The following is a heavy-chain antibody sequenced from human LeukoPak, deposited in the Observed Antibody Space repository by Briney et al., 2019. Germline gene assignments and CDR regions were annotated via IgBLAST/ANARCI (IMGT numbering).Heavy chain of an antibody. J-gene: IGHJ6*03. CDR2: INTNTGNP. D-gene: IGHD4-17*01. V-gene: IGHV7-4-1*02. CDR1: GYTFTNYA. Sequence: ASVKVSCKASGYTFTNYAVNWVRQAPGQGLEWMGWINTNTGNPTYAQGFTGRLVFSLDTSVSTAYLQISSLKAEDTAVYYCARTTTVTLDYYYYMDVWGKGTTVTISS. CDR3: ARTTTVTLDYYYYMDV.